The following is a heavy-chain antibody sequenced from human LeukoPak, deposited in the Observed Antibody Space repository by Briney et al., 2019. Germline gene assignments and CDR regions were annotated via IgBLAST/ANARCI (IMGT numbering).Heavy chain of an antibody. Sequence: PSETLSLTCTVSGGSISSHYWSWIRQPPGKGLEWIGHIYYSGSTNYNPSLRSRVTISVDTTKNQVSLKLSSVTAADTAVYYCARGQHDSSGYCPFDDWGQGTLVTVSS. J-gene: IGHJ4*02. CDR1: GGSISSHY. V-gene: IGHV4-59*11. CDR3: ARGQHDSSGYCPFDD. D-gene: IGHD3-22*01. CDR2: IYYSGST.